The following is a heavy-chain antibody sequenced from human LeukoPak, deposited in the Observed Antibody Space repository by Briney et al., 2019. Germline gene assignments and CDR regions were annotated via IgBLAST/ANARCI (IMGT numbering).Heavy chain of an antibody. V-gene: IGHV4-34*01. CDR2: ISHSGST. J-gene: IGHJ4*02. Sequence: SETLSLTCAVYGGSFSGYYWSWIRQPPGKGLEWIGEISHSGSTSYNPSLKSRVTISVDTSKNQFSLKLSSVTAADTAVYYCARDDYDILTGYRSDYWAQGTLVTVSS. CDR1: GGSFSGYY. CDR3: ARDDYDILTGYRSDY. D-gene: IGHD3-9*01.